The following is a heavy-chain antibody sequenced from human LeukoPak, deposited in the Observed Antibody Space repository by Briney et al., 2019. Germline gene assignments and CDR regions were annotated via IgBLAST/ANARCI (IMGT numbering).Heavy chain of an antibody. J-gene: IGHJ4*02. D-gene: IGHD1-1*01. CDR3: ARDPGLERPGGVSFDY. V-gene: IGHV4-4*07. CDR1: GGSISSYY. CDR2: IHISGKT. Sequence: SETLSLTCTVSGGSISSYYWNWIRQPAGKGLEWIGRIHISGKTNYNPSLRVTTSVDASTNQFSLRLSSATAADTAVYYCARDPGLERPGGVSFDYWGQGSLVTVSS.